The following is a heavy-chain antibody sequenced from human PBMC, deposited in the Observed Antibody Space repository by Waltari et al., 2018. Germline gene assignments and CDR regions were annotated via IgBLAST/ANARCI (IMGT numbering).Heavy chain of an antibody. CDR3: VREPSSSEGLDP. Sequence: QPQLQESGPGLVKPSETLSLTCTVSGGSVSSSSYYWGWVRQSPGKGLEWIGSVYYTGKTYHNPSLKRRFPISVDASKTQFSLSVNSVTAADTAVYYCVREPSSSEGLDPWGQGSLVYVSS. V-gene: IGHV4-39*07. CDR2: VYYTGKT. J-gene: IGHJ5*02. CDR1: GGSVSSSSYY. D-gene: IGHD6-6*01.